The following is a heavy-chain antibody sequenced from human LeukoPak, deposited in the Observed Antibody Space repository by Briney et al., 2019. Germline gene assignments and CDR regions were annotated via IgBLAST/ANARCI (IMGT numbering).Heavy chain of an antibody. J-gene: IGHJ4*02. CDR3: ARMTTGHDY. CDR2: VNHSGYT. CDR1: GTSFTSYY. Sequence: PSETLSLTCGVSGTSFTSYYWSWIRQTPGKGLEWIGEVNHSGYTNMNPSLKSRATISVDTSKNQFSLMMTSVTAADTAVYFCARMTTGHDYWGQGILVTVAS. D-gene: IGHD4-17*01. V-gene: IGHV4-34*04.